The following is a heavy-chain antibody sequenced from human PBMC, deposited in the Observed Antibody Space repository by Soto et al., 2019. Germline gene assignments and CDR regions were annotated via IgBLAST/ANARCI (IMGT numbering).Heavy chain of an antibody. CDR3: ASGDAWGGIFAS. D-gene: IGHD4-17*01. CDR1: GASVNSGGYY. J-gene: IGHJ4*02. Sequence: QVQLQESGPGLVQPSQTLSLTCTVSGASVNSGGYYWSWLRQRPGKGMEWLGYIYFSGSTYYNQSLESRVALSLDTSPNKFSLKLSSVIVADTAVYYCASGDAWGGIFASWGQGTLVTVS. CDR2: IYFSGST. V-gene: IGHV4-31*03.